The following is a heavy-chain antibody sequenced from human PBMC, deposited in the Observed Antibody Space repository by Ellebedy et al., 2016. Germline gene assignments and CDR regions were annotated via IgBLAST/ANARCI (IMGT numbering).Heavy chain of an antibody. CDR2: ISTTGGGT. V-gene: IGHV3-23*01. CDR1: GFLFSNYD. Sequence: GESLKISCAASGFLFSNYDMAWVRQAPGKGLEWVSGISTTGGGTYYATSVKGRFSVSRDNSNNTLYLQMDSLRAEDTAIYYCAKTPQFGAVLVMLWHYFDSWGQGTLVTVSS. D-gene: IGHD2-21*01. CDR3: AKTPQFGAVLVMLWHYFDS. J-gene: IGHJ4*02.